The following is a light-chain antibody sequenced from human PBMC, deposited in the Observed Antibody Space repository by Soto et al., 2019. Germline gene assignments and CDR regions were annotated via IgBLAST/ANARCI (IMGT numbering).Light chain of an antibody. J-gene: IGLJ1*01. V-gene: IGLV2-11*01. CDR1: SSDVGGYNY. CDR2: DVT. Sequence: QSVLTQPHSVSGSPGQSVTMSCTGTSSDVGGYNYVSWYQQHPGKAPKVIIYDVTKRPSGVPDRFSGSKSDNTASLTISGLQADDEADYYCCSYAGSYTYVFGTGTKLTVL. CDR3: CSYAGSYTYV.